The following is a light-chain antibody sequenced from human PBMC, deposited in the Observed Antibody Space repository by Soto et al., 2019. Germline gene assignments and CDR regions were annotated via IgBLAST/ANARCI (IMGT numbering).Light chain of an antibody. Sequence: QSVLTQPPSVSGAPGQRVTISCTGSSYNIGAGYDVNWYQQLPGTAPKLLIYGNTNRPSGVPDRFSGSKSGTSGSLAISGLQTEDEAEYYCQSWDTSLSGSVFGGGTQLTVL. CDR1: SYNIGAGYD. J-gene: IGLJ7*01. CDR3: QSWDTSLSGSV. CDR2: GNT. V-gene: IGLV1-40*01.